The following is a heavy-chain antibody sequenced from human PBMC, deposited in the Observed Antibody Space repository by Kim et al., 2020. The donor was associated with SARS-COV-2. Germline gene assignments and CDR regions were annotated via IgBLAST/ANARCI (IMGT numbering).Heavy chain of an antibody. V-gene: IGHV5-51*01. D-gene: IGHD3-3*01. CDR2: IYPDDADV. CDR3: ARALSHYDFWSGYYKADGFDV. J-gene: IGHJ3*01. CDR1: GYSFSTEW. Sequence: GESLKISCKGSGYSFSTEWIGWVRQVPGSGLEFMGVIYPDDADVRYSPSFQGQVTISADTSIRTSYVQWNSLKASDTATYFCARALSHYDFWSGYYKADGFDVGGQGTMVTVAS.